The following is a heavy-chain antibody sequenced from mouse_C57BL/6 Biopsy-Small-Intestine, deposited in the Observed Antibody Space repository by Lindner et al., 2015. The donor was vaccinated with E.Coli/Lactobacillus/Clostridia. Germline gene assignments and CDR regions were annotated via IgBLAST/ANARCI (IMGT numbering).Heavy chain of an antibody. CDR2: IYPGDGDT. CDR3: VRTPPDWFAN. Sequence: VQLQESGAELVRPGASVKLSCTASGFNIKDSLMHWVKQRPGKGLEWIGRIYPGDGDTHYNGKFKGKATLTADKSSSTAYMELSSLTSEDSAVYYCVRTPPDWFANWGQGTLVTVSA. CDR1: GFNIKDSL. J-gene: IGHJ3*01. V-gene: IGHV1-80*01.